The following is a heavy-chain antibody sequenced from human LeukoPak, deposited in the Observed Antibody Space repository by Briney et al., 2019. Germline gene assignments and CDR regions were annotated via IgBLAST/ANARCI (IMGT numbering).Heavy chain of an antibody. CDR1: GFTFSSYS. D-gene: IGHD6-6*01. CDR3: AKDVLTVARRGFDS. Sequence: GGSLRLSCAASGFTFSSYSMNWVRQAPGKGLEWVSYISSSGTMYYADSLKGRFTISRDNAKNSLSLQMNSLRVEDTAIYFCAKDVLTVARRGFDSWGPGTLVTVSS. J-gene: IGHJ4*02. CDR2: ISSSGTM. V-gene: IGHV3-21*05.